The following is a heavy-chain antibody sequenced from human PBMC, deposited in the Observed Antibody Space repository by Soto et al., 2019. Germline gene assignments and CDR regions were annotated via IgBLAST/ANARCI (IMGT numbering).Heavy chain of an antibody. Sequence: GASMKGSCKASGYSFTNNDVSWVRQAIGQGLEWMGWMNPGSGDTGYAQKFQGRVTMTRDISIATAYMELSSLRSDDTAIYYCARMETFGSLNWFDPWGQGTLVTVSS. CDR3: ARMETFGSLNWFDP. D-gene: IGHD3-16*01. CDR1: GYSFTNND. V-gene: IGHV1-8*01. J-gene: IGHJ5*02. CDR2: MNPGSGDT.